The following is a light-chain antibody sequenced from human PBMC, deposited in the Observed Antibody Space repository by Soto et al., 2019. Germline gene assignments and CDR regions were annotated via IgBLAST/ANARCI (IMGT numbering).Light chain of an antibody. CDR2: KGS. Sequence: DIQMTQSPSTLSASVGDRVTITCRASQSISSWLAWYQQKPGKAPKLLIYKGSSLESGVPSRFRGSGSGTEFTLTISSLQPDDFATYSCQQYNDYPWTFGQGTKVEIK. CDR1: QSISSW. CDR3: QQYNDYPWT. V-gene: IGKV1-5*03. J-gene: IGKJ1*01.